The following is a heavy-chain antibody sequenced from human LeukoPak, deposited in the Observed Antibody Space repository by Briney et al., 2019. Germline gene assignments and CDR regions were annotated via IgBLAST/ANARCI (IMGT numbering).Heavy chain of an antibody. CDR1: GGSISSSSYY. D-gene: IGHD3-3*01. V-gene: IGHV4-39*07. J-gene: IGHJ4*02. Sequence: TSSETLSLTCTVSGGSISSSSYYWSWIRQPPGKGLEWIGEINHSGSTNYNPSLKSRVTISVDTSKNQFSLKLSSVTAADTAVYYCARGRHEWPPYYFDYWGQGTLVTVSS. CDR3: ARGRHEWPPYYFDY. CDR2: INHSGST.